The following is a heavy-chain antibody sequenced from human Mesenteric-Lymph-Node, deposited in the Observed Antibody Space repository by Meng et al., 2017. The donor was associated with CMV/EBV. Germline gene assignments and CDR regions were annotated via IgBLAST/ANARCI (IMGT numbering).Heavy chain of an antibody. D-gene: IGHD1-26*01. CDR3: ARCYYSGTYSEAFDI. V-gene: IGHV3-53*05. CDR1: GFTVSTNY. CDR2: ISSGDIT. J-gene: IGHJ3*02. Sequence: GESLKISCAASGFTVSTNYMSWVRQAPGKGLEWVSVISSGDITYYADSVKGRFTISRDNSKNTLHLQMNSLRGDDTAVYFCARCYYSGTYSEAFDIWGQGTMVTVSS.